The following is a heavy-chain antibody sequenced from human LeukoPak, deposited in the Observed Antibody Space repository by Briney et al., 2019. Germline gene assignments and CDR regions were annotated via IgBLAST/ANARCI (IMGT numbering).Heavy chain of an antibody. V-gene: IGHV4-39*01. D-gene: IGHD6-13*01. CDR2: IFYTGTT. CDR3: ARHSEETAAATPFDY. J-gene: IGHJ4*02. CDR1: GGSISSSNYY. Sequence: SETLSLTCSISGGSISSSNYYWGWVRQPPGKGLEWFGGIFYTGTTYYNPSLKSRVAISVDTSKNQFSLKLSSVTAADTAVYYCARHSEETAAATPFDYWGQGTLVTVSS.